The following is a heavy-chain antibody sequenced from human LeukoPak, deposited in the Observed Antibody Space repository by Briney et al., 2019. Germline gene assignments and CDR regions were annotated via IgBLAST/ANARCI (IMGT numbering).Heavy chain of an antibody. CDR1: GGSISSYY. D-gene: IGHD6-19*01. V-gene: IGHV4-4*07. CDR3: ARGPRSSDWYSIDY. Sequence: PSETLSLTCTVSGGSISSYYWSWIRQPDGKGLEWIGRIYSSGSTNYNPSLKSRVTVSVDTSKNQFSLKLSSVTAADTAVYYCARGPRSSDWYSIDYWGRGTLVTVSS. CDR2: IYSSGST. J-gene: IGHJ4*02.